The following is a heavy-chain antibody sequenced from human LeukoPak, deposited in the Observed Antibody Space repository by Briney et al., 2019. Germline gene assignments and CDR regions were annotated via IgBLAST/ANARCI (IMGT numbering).Heavy chain of an antibody. CDR2: ISSSCSTI. CDR3: ARMTTVTSDAFDI. V-gene: IGHV3-11*04. J-gene: IGHJ3*02. D-gene: IGHD4-17*01. Sequence: GGSLRLSCAASGFTFSDYYMSWIRQAPGKGLEWVSYISSSCSTIYYADSVKGRFTVSRDNAKNSLYLQMNSLRAEDTAVYYCARMTTVTSDAFDIWGQGTMVTVSS. CDR1: GFTFSDYY.